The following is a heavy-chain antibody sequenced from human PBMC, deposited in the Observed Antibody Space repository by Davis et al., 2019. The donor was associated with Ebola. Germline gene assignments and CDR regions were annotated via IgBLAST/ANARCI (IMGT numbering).Heavy chain of an antibody. V-gene: IGHV3-73*01. CDR1: GFTFSGSA. CDR2: IRSKANSYAT. D-gene: IGHD4-23*01. J-gene: IGHJ3*02. Sequence: PGGSLRLSCAASGFTFSGSAMHWVRQASGKGLEWVGRIRSKANSYATAYAASVKGRFTISRDDPKNTAYLQMNSLKTEDTAVYYCSTTVVTPHDAFDIWGQGTMVTVSS. CDR3: STTVVTPHDAFDI.